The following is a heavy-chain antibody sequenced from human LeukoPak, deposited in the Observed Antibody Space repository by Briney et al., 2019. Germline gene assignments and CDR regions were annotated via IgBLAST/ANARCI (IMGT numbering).Heavy chain of an antibody. V-gene: IGHV3-23*01. CDR3: AKDRWLQGYFDY. D-gene: IGHD5-24*01. J-gene: IGHJ4*02. CDR1: GFTFSSYS. CDR2: ISGSGGNT. Sequence: PGGSLRLSCAASGFTFSSYSMNWVRQAPGKGLEWVSAISGSGGNTYYADSVKGRFTISRDNSKNTLYLQMNSLRAEDTAVYYCAKDRWLQGYFDYWGQGTLVTVSS.